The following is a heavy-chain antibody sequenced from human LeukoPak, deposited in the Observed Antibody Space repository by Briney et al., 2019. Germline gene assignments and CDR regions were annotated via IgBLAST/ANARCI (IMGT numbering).Heavy chain of an antibody. V-gene: IGHV1-2*02. CDR3: ARDTYSGYDFGGY. CDR1: GYTFTGYY. Sequence: RASVKVSCKASGYTFTGYYMHWVRQAPGQGLEWMGWINPNSGGTNYAQKFQGRVTMTRDTSISTAYMELSKLRSDDTAVYYCARDTYSGYDFGGYWGQGTLVTVSS. D-gene: IGHD5-12*01. J-gene: IGHJ4*02. CDR2: INPNSGGT.